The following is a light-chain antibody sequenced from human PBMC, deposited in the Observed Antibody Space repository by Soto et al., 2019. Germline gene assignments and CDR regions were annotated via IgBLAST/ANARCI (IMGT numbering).Light chain of an antibody. J-gene: IGLJ3*02. CDR1: GSNVGASYD. Sequence: QSVLTQPPSVSGAPGQTFTMSCTGSGSNVGASYDVHWYQVLPGAGPRLLIYKNNNRPSGVPDRFSGSKSGTSASLAITGLRAEDEADYYCQSYDNILSGPLFGGGTKLTVL. CDR3: QSYDNILSGPL. CDR2: KNN. V-gene: IGLV1-40*01.